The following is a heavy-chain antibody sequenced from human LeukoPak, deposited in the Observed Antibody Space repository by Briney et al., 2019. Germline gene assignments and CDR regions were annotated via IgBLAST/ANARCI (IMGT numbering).Heavy chain of an antibody. CDR2: IESDGSST. CDR3: ARGSWSAAGTSIDY. D-gene: IGHD6-13*01. CDR1: GFTFRTYW. J-gene: IGHJ4*02. V-gene: IGHV3-74*01. Sequence: GGSLRLSCAVSGFTFRTYWMHWVRQVPGKGLEWVSRIESDGSSTSYADSVKGRFTISRDNAANTLYLQMNSLRAEDTAVYYCARGSWSAAGTSIDYWGQGTLVTVSS.